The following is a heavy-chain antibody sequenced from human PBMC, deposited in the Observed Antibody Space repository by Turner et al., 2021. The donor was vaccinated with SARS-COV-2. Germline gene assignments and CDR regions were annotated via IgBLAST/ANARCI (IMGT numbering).Heavy chain of an antibody. J-gene: IGHJ4*02. CDR1: GFTFSSYW. V-gene: IGHV3-74*01. CDR3: ARGSSSGWYKAVDY. D-gene: IGHD6-19*01. Sequence: EVQLVESGGGLFQPGGSLRLSCAASGFTFSSYWMHWVRQAPGKGLVWVSRINSDGSSTSYADSVKGRFTISRDNAKNTMYLQMNSLRAEDTAVYYCARGSSSGWYKAVDYWGQGTLVTVSS. CDR2: INSDGSST.